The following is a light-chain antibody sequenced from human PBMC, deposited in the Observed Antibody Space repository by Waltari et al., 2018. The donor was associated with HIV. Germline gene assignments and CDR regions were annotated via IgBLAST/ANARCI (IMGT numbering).Light chain of an antibody. Sequence: QSALTQPASVSGSPGQSLTISCTGTSSDVGGYNYVSWYQQHPGKAPKLMIYEVSNRPSGVSKRFSGSKSGNTASLTISGLQAEDEADYYCSSYTSSSTVVFGGGTKLTVL. CDR3: SSYTSSSTVV. V-gene: IGLV2-14*01. J-gene: IGLJ2*01. CDR1: SSDVGGYNY. CDR2: EVS.